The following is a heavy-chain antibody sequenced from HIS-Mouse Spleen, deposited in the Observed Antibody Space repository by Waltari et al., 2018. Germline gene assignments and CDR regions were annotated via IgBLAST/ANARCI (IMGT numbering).Heavy chain of an antibody. J-gene: IGHJ2*01. Sequence: QLQLQESGPGLVKPSETLSLTCTVSGVPISSRSYYWGWIRQPPGTGLEWIGSIYYSGSTYYNPSLKSRVTISVDTSKNQFSLKLSSVTAADTAVYYCAREIPYSSSWYDWYFDLWGRGTLVTVSS. D-gene: IGHD6-13*01. CDR2: IYYSGST. V-gene: IGHV4-39*07. CDR1: GVPISSRSYY. CDR3: AREIPYSSSWYDWYFDL.